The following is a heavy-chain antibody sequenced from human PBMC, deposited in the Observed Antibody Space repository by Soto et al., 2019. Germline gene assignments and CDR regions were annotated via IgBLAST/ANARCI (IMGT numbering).Heavy chain of an antibody. CDR3: ATARPRGEQWLVLSW. D-gene: IGHD6-19*01. CDR2: FDPEDGET. V-gene: IGHV1-24*01. Sequence: KVSCKVSGYTLTELSMHWVRQAPGKGLEWMGGFDPEDGETIYAQKFQGRVTMTEDTSTDTAYMELSSLRSEDTAVYYCATARPRGEQWLVLSWWGQGTLVTVSS. J-gene: IGHJ4*02. CDR1: GYTLTELS.